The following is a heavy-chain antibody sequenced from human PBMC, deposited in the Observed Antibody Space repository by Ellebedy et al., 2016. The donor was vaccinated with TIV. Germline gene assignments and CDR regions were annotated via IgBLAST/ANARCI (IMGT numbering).Heavy chain of an antibody. CDR3: ARDIGWYTFDY. J-gene: IGHJ4*02. Sequence: GESLKISCAASGFTFTSHWMGWVRQAPGKGLEWVAIIKTDGSNKYYVDSVKGRFTISRDNAKNSLSLAMNSLRDEDTAVYFCARDIGWYTFDYWGQGALVTVSS. D-gene: IGHD6-19*01. V-gene: IGHV3-7*01. CDR2: IKTDGSNK. CDR1: GFTFTSHW.